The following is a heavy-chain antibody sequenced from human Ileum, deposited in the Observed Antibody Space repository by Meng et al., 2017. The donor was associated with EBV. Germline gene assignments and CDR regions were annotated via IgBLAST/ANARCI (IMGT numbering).Heavy chain of an antibody. CDR3: ARVGQWLPIDY. J-gene: IGHJ4*02. D-gene: IGHD6-19*01. Sequence: QAEPAESGPGLVEPSGALSLTCAVSGGSSSRSNWWSWVRQPPGKGLEWIGEIYHSGSTNYNPSLKSRVTISVDKSKNQFSLNLSSVTAADTAVYYCARVGQWLPIDYWGQGTLVTVSS. CDR2: IYHSGST. CDR1: GGSSSRSNW. V-gene: IGHV4-4*02.